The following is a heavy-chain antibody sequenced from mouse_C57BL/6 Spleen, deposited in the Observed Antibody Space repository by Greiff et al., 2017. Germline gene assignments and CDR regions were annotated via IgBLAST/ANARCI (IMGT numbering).Heavy chain of an antibody. CDR3: ARHGYYGSSDYYAMDY. Sequence: EVKLEESGGDLVKPGGSLKLSCAASGFTFSSYGMSWVRQTPDKRLEWVATISSGGSYTYYPDSVKGRFTISRDNAKNTLYLQMSSLKSEDTAMYYCARHGYYGSSDYYAMDYWGQGTSVTVSS. V-gene: IGHV5-6*02. J-gene: IGHJ4*01. CDR1: GFTFSSYG. D-gene: IGHD1-1*01. CDR2: ISSGGSYT.